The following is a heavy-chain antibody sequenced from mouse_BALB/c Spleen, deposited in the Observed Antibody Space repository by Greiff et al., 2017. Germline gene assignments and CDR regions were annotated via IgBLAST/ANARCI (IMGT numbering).Heavy chain of an antibody. V-gene: IGHV1S29*02. CDR1: GYTFTDYN. CDR2: IHPYNGGT. J-gene: IGHJ2*01. CDR3: ARWDYDYPWFAY. Sequence: VQLQQSGPELVKPGASVKISCKASGYTFTDYNMHWVKQSHGKSLEWIGYIHPYNGGTGYNQKFKSKATLTVDNSSSTAYMELRSLTSEDSAVYYCARWDYDYPWFAYWGQGTTLTVSS. D-gene: IGHD2-4*01.